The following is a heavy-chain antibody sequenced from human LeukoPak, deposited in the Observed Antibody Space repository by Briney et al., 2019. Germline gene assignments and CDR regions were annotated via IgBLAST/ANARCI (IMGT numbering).Heavy chain of an antibody. V-gene: IGHV1-69*06. CDR1: GGTFSSYA. CDR2: IIPIFGTA. J-gene: IGHJ4*02. Sequence: SVKVSCKASGGTFSSYAISWVRQAPGQGPEWMGGIIPIFGTANYAQKFQGRVTITADKSTSTAYMELSSLRSEDTAVYYCARDSGADIVVVPAASDYWGQGTLVTVSS. CDR3: ARDSGADIVVVPAASDY. D-gene: IGHD2-2*01.